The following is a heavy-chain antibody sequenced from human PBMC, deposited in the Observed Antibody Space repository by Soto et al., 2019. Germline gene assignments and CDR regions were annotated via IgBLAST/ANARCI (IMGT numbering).Heavy chain of an antibody. D-gene: IGHD5-12*01. Sequence: ESGGGVVQPGRSLRLSCAASGFTFSSYGMHWVRQAPGKGLEWVAVIWYDGSNKYYADSVKGRFTISRDNSKNTLYLQMNSLRAEDTAVYYCARDEGGYDLSYYFDYWGQGTLVTVSS. V-gene: IGHV3-33*01. CDR3: ARDEGGYDLSYYFDY. CDR2: IWYDGSNK. CDR1: GFTFSSYG. J-gene: IGHJ4*02.